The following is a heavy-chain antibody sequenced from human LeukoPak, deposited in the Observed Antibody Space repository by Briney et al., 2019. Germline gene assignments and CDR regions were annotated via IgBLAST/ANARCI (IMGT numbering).Heavy chain of an antibody. CDR1: GFTFSSYE. D-gene: IGHD6-13*01. J-gene: IGHJ4*02. CDR2: ISSSGSTI. Sequence: GGSLRLSCAASGFTFSSYEMNWVRQAPGKGLEWVSYISSSGSTIYYADSVKGRFTISRDNAKNSLYLQMTSLRAEDTAVYYCARAVYIAAAGYWGQGTLVTVSS. V-gene: IGHV3-48*03. CDR3: ARAVYIAAAGY.